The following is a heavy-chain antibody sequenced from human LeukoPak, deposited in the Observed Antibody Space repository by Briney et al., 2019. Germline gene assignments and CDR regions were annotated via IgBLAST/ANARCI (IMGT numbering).Heavy chain of an antibody. Sequence: SETLSLTCAVYGGSFSGYYWSWIRQSPGKGLEWIGETYHSGSTNYNPSLKSRVTISLDTSKNQFSLKLSSVTAADTAVYYCARGRRIVVVLGATRAHRDYYMDVWGKGTTVTVSS. CDR3: ARGRRIVVVLGATRAHRDYYMDV. D-gene: IGHD2-15*01. J-gene: IGHJ6*03. V-gene: IGHV4-34*01. CDR2: TYHSGST. CDR1: GGSFSGYY.